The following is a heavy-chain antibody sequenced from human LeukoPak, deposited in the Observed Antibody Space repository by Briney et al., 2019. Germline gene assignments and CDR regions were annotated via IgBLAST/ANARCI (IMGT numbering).Heavy chain of an antibody. V-gene: IGHV3-30*02. J-gene: IGHJ4*02. CDR2: IRYDGSNK. D-gene: IGHD1-26*01. Sequence: GGSLRLSCAASGFSFDIHGMHWVRQAPGKGLEWVAFIRYDGSNKIYADSVKGRFIISRDNSKKTVYLQMNSLSAEDTAVYFCAKDWFGSQSEPWPFDYWGQGTLVTVSS. CDR3: AKDWFGSQSEPWPFDY. CDR1: GFSFDIHG.